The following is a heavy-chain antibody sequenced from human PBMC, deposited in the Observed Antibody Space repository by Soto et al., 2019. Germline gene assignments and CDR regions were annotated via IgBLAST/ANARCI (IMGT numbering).Heavy chain of an antibody. D-gene: IGHD3-9*01. J-gene: IGHJ4*02. CDR3: AFDILSYLFYS. V-gene: IGHV3-33*01. CDR1: EISLCGTG. Sequence: GSNLRTSFAPLEISLCGTGFHGVGQSPGKGLGWVAIIWYDGSVQYYADSVKGRFTISRANFTNTPYLQINSLRAEDPAVYNFAFDILSYLFYSRAKGTPVTVSS. CDR2: IWYDGSVQ.